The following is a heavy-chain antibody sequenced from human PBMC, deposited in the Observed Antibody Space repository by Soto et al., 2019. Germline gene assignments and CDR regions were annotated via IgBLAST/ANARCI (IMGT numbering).Heavy chain of an antibody. Sequence: SETLSLTCTVSGGSIIDYYWSWIRQPPGKGLEWIGYIYFSGTTDYSPSLKSRVTISVDTSKNQFSLKLSSVTAADSAIYYCARQSGGYYYYGMDVWGQGTTVTVSS. CDR1: GGSIIDYY. J-gene: IGHJ6*02. CDR3: ARQSGGYYYYGMDV. D-gene: IGHD1-26*01. CDR2: IYFSGTT. V-gene: IGHV4-59*08.